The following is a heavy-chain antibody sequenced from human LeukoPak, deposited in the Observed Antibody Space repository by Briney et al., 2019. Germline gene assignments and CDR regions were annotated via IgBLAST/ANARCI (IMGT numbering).Heavy chain of an antibody. D-gene: IGHD1-1*01. CDR3: ARTTSFTASGHDY. J-gene: IGHJ4*02. V-gene: IGHV1-8*03. CDR1: GYTFTNYH. CDR2: MNPNNGDS. Sequence: GASVKVSCKASGYTFTNYHINWVRQATGQGLEWMGWMNPNNGDSGYAQKFQGRVTITRDTSISTSYMELRSLRSDDTAVYFCARTTSFTASGHDYWGQGTLVTVSS.